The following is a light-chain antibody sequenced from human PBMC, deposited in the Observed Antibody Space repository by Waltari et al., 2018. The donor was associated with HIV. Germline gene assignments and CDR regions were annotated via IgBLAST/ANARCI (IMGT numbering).Light chain of an antibody. J-gene: IGLJ2*01. CDR3: SLYTGTTNVL. CDR2: EVN. V-gene: IGLV2-18*01. CDR1: RSDDGSNNH. Sequence: QYTLTKPPSVSGSPGQSDNIYCTGSRSDDGSNNHITWYQQPPGTAPKLIIYEVNNRPSGVPDRFSGSQSGNTASLTISGLQAEDEADYYCSLYTGTTNVLFGGGTKLTVL.